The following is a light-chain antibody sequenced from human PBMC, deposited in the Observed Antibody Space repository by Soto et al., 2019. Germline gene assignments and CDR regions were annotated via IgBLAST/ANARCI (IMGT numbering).Light chain of an antibody. CDR3: HQYDNLLLRYT. CDR1: QDISNY. Sequence: DIQMTQSPSSLSASVGDRVTITCQASQDISNYLNWYQQKPGKAPKLLIYDASNLETGVPSRFSGSGSGTDFTFTISSLQPEDIATYYCHQYDNLLLRYTFRQETKLEIK. V-gene: IGKV1-33*01. CDR2: DAS. J-gene: IGKJ2*01.